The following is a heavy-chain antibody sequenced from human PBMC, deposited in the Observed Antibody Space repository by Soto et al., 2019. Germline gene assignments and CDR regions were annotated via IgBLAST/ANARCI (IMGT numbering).Heavy chain of an antibody. CDR2: IGGSGGST. CDR3: GKGSAATNYFYYATDV. CDR1: GFFFSSYA. J-gene: IGHJ6*02. D-gene: IGHD2-15*01. V-gene: IGHV3-23*01. Sequence: EVQLLESGGGLVQPGGSLRLSCAASGFFFSSYAMSWVRQAPGKGLEWVSGIGGSGGSTYYADSVKGRFTISRDNSKKTLYLQMNSLRGEDTAVYYCGKGSAATNYFYYATDVWGQGTTVTVSS.